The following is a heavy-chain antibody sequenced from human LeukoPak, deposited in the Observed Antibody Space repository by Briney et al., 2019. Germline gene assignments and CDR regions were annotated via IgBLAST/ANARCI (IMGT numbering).Heavy chain of an antibody. J-gene: IGHJ4*02. CDR3: ATPDTRGGWYYFDY. D-gene: IGHD6-19*01. CDR2: INHSGST. V-gene: IGHV4-34*01. CDR1: GGSFSGYY. Sequence: SETLSLTCAVYGGSFSGYYWSWIRQPPGKGLEWIGEINHSGSTNYNPSFKSRVTISVDTSKNQFSLKLSSVTAADTAVYYCATPDTRGGWYYFDYWGQGTLVTVSS.